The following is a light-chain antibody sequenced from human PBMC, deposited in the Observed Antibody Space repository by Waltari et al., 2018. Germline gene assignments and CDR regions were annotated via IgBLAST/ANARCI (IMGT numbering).Light chain of an antibody. CDR2: WAS. CDR1: QSVLYSFNNKNN. CDR3: QPYYSPPWT. J-gene: IGKJ1*01. Sequence: DIVMTQSPDSLAVSLGERATINCKSSQSVLYSFNNKNNLAWYQQTPVPPPKLLIYWASTRESGVPDRFSGSVSGTDFTLTISSLQAEDVAVYYCQPYYSPPWTFGQATKVEIK. V-gene: IGKV4-1*01.